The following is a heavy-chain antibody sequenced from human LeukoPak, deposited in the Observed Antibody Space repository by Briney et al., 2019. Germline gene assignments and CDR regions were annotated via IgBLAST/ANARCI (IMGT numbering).Heavy chain of an antibody. Sequence: SETLSLTCTVSGYSISSGYYWGWIRQPPGKGLEWIGSMYHSGSTYYNPSLKSRVTISADTSKNQFSLKLNSVTAADTAVYYCARDGTPGSGSYFKTYYGMDVWGQGTTVTVSS. CDR1: GYSISSGYY. V-gene: IGHV4-38-2*02. CDR2: MYHSGST. D-gene: IGHD3-10*01. CDR3: ARDGTPGSGSYFKTYYGMDV. J-gene: IGHJ6*02.